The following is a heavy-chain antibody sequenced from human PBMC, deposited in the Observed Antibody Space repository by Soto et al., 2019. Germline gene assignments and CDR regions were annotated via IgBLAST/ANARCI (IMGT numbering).Heavy chain of an antibody. J-gene: IGHJ5*02. CDR3: AIDRDWLAD. CDR2: IYYSGST. Sequence: QVQLQESGPGLVKPSQTLSLTCTVSGGSISSGGYYWSWIRQHPGKGMEWIGYIYYSGSTYYNPSHNSRRTISVDTAKNQFSLKMSAVTAADTAVYYCAIDRDWLADWGQGTLVTVSS. V-gene: IGHV4-31*03. CDR1: GGSISSGGYY.